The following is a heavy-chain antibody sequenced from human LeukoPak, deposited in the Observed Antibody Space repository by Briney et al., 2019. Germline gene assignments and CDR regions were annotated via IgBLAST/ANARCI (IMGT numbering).Heavy chain of an antibody. V-gene: IGHV1-18*04. D-gene: IGHD6-13*01. Sequence: ASVKVSCTASGYTFSDYYIHWLRQAPGQGLEWMGWISGYNGKTKYAQKLQDRVTMTTDTSTTTAYMELRSLTSDDTAVYYCARERGYSSSCYTFWGQGTLVTVSS. J-gene: IGHJ4*02. CDR1: GYTFSDYY. CDR3: ARERGYSSSCYTF. CDR2: ISGYNGKT.